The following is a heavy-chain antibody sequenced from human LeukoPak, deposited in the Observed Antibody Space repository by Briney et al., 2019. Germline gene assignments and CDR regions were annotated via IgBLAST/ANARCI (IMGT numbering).Heavy chain of an antibody. CDR1: GGSISSYY. D-gene: IGHD5/OR15-5a*01. V-gene: IGHV4-39*02. Sequence: SETLSLTCTVSGGSISSYYWSWIRQPPGKGLEWIGSIYNGKTYYNPSLKSRLTISVDMSKSRFSLELTSVTAADTAFYYCARDSGTGVPSAGIVLGWFDPWGQGTLVTVSS. CDR2: IYNGKT. CDR3: ARDSGTGVPSAGIVLGWFDP. J-gene: IGHJ5*02.